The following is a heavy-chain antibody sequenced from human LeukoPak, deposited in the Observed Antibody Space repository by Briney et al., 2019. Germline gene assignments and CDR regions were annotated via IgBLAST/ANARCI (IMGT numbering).Heavy chain of an antibody. Sequence: GGSLRLSCAASRFTFSVFWMSWVRQAPGKGLEWVANIKQDGSEKYYVDSVKGRFTISRDNDNNSMYLQINSLRAEDTAVYYCARYHGGYFAYWGQGTLVTVSS. V-gene: IGHV3-7*01. CDR2: IKQDGSEK. CDR1: RFTFSVFW. D-gene: IGHD2-15*01. J-gene: IGHJ4*02. CDR3: ARYHGGYFAY.